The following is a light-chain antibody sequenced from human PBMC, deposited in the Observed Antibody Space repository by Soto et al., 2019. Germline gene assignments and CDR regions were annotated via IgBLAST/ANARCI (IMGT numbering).Light chain of an antibody. V-gene: IGKV3-15*01. CDR3: QQYNNWPFS. J-gene: IGKJ5*01. CDR2: DVS. Sequence: EIVMTQSPATLFVSPGDRAILSCRAGQGVTTNFAWYQQKSGQSPRLLIYDVSHRATGVPARFSGTGSETDFTLTISGLQSEDSEVYFCQQYNNWPFSLGQGTRLEIK. CDR1: QGVTTN.